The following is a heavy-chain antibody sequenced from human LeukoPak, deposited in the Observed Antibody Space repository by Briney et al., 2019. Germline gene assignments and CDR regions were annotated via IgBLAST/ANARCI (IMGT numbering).Heavy chain of an antibody. V-gene: IGHV3-48*01. Sequence: PGGSLRLSCAASGFTFSSYWMSWVRQAPGKGLEWVSYISSSGSTIYYADSVKGRFTISRDNSKNTLYLQMNSLRAEDTAVYYCARGGSVTTRYFDNWGQGTLVTVSS. CDR2: ISSSGSTI. CDR3: ARGGSVTTRYFDN. J-gene: IGHJ4*02. CDR1: GFTFSSYW. D-gene: IGHD4-17*01.